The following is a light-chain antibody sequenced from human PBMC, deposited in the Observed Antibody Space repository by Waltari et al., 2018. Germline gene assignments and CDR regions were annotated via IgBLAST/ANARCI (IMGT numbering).Light chain of an antibody. V-gene: IGKV2-28*01. CDR2: SVS. Sequence: DIVRTQSQRSLSVSPGERASISCRSSQSPLHSHGNMYLDWYLQKPGQSPQLLIYSVSNRPSGVPDRFSGSGSGTDFTLKISRVEAEDVGVYYCMEAVQTLTFGGGTKVEIK. J-gene: IGKJ4*01. CDR1: QSPLHSHGNMY. CDR3: MEAVQTLT.